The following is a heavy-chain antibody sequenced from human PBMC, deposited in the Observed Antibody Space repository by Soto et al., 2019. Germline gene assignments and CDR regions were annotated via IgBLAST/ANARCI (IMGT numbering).Heavy chain of an antibody. V-gene: IGHV4-59*01. Sequence: SETLSLTCTVSGGSISSYYWSWIRQPPGKGLEWIGYIYYSGSTNYNPSLKSRVTISIDTSKNQFSLKLSSVTAADTAVYYCARARGGYFDYWGQGTLVTVPQ. CDR3: ARARGGYFDY. CDR1: GGSISSYY. CDR2: IYYSGST. J-gene: IGHJ4*02.